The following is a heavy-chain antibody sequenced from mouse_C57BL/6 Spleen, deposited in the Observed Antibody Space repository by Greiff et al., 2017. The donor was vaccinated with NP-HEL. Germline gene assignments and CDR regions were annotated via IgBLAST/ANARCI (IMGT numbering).Heavy chain of an antibody. D-gene: IGHD2-1*01. Sequence: QVQLKESGTELVKPGASVKLSCKASGYTFTSYWMHWVKQRPGQGLEWIGNINPSNGGTNYNEKFKSKATLTVDKSSSTAYMQLSSLTSEDSAVYYCVIYYGNYYAMDYWGQGTSVTVSS. V-gene: IGHV1-53*01. J-gene: IGHJ4*01. CDR2: INPSNGGT. CDR3: VIYYGNYYAMDY. CDR1: GYTFTSYW.